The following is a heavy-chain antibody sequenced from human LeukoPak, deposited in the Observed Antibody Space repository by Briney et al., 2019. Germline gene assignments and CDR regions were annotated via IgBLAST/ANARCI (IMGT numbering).Heavy chain of an antibody. CDR3: ARDYADYVGYFFFDY. J-gene: IGHJ4*02. D-gene: IGHD4-17*01. CDR1: GFTLSTYS. V-gene: IGHV3-23*01. Sequence: GGSLRLSCAASGFTLSTYSMNWVRQAPRRGLEWVSAISGSGGSTYYADSVKGRFTIPRDNFQNTLYLQMNSLRAEDTAVYYCARDYADYVGYFFFDYWGQGTLVTVSS. CDR2: ISGSGGST.